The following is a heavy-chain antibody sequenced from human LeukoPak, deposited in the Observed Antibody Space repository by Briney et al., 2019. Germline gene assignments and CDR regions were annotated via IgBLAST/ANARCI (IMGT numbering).Heavy chain of an antibody. CDR2: FDPEAGET. Sequence: ASVKVSCKVSGSTLSEFAIHWVRQAPGKGLEWMGLFDPEAGETLYAQKFRGRVTMTEDTSADTAYMELSSLRSEDTAVYYCATTLTLDYWGQGTLVTVSS. CDR3: ATTLTLDY. CDR1: GSTLSEFA. J-gene: IGHJ4*02. V-gene: IGHV1-24*01.